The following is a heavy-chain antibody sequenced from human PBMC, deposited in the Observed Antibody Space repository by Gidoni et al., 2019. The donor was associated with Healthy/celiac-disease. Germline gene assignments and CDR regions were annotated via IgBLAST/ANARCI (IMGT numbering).Heavy chain of an antibody. CDR3: ARGSGYSSSWYYFDY. CDR1: GFTFDDYA. Sequence: EVQLVESGGGLVQPGRSLRLSCAASGFTFDDYAMHWVRQAPGKGLEWVSGISWNSGSIGYADSVKGRFTISRDNAKNSLYLQMNSLRAEDTALYYCARGSGYSSSWYYFDYWGQGTLVTVSS. J-gene: IGHJ4*02. D-gene: IGHD6-13*01. V-gene: IGHV3-9*01. CDR2: ISWNSGSI.